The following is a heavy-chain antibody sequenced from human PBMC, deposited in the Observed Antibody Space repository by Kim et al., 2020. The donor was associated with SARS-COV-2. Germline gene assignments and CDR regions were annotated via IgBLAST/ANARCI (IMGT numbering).Heavy chain of an antibody. V-gene: IGHV4-39*01. J-gene: IGHJ3*02. D-gene: IGHD6-13*01. Sequence: SETLSLTCTVSGGSISSSSYYWGWIRQPPGKGLEWIGSIYYSGSTYYNPSLKSRVTISVDTSKNQFSLKLSSVTAADTAVYYCARPNIAAAFFSRVGAFDIWGQGTMVTVSS. CDR1: GGSISSSSYY. CDR3: ARPNIAAAFFSRVGAFDI. CDR2: IYYSGST.